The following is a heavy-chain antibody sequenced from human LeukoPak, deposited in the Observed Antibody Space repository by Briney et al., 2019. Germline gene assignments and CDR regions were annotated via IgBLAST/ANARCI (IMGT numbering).Heavy chain of an antibody. J-gene: IGHJ1*01. Sequence: GGSLRLSCAASGFTFSSYWMSWVRQAPGKGLEWVANIKQDGSEKYYVDSVKGRFTISRDNAKNSLYLQMNSLRAEDTAVYYCARDHYDFWSGYEPAEYFQHWGQGTLVTVSS. CDR1: GFTFSSYW. CDR3: ARDHYDFWSGYEPAEYFQH. V-gene: IGHV3-7*01. D-gene: IGHD3-3*01. CDR2: IKQDGSEK.